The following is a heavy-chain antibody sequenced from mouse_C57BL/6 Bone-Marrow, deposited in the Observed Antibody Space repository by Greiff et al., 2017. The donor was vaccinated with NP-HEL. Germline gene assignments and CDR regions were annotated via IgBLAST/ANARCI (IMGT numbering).Heavy chain of an antibody. J-gene: IGHJ4*01. V-gene: IGHV1-5*01. Sequence: EVQLQESGTVLARPGASVKMSCKPSGYTFTSYWMHWVKQRPGQGLEWIGAIYPGNSDTSYNQKFKGKAKLTAVTSASTAYMELSSLTNEDSAVYYCTKSRYLLYYAMDYWGQGTSVTVSS. D-gene: IGHD1-1*01. CDR2: IYPGNSDT. CDR1: GYTFTSYW. CDR3: TKSRYLLYYAMDY.